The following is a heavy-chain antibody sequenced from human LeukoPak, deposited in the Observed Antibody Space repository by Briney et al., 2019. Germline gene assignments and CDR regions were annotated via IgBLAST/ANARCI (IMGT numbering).Heavy chain of an antibody. Sequence: SETLSLTCAVYGGSFSGYCWSWIRQPPGKGLEWIGEINHSGSTNYNPSLKSRVTISVDTSKNQFSLKLSSVTAADTAVYYCARGPPRTYYYGSGSYHHWGQGTLVTVSS. CDR2: INHSGST. V-gene: IGHV4-34*01. CDR1: GGSFSGYC. CDR3: ARGPPRTYYYGSGSYHH. D-gene: IGHD3-10*01. J-gene: IGHJ5*02.